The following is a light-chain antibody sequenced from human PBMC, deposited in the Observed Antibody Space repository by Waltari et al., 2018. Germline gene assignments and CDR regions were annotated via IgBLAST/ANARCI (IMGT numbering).Light chain of an antibody. CDR1: QTISNY. V-gene: IGKV1-39*01. CDR2: AAS. Sequence: DIQMTQSPSSLSASVGDRVIITCPASQTISNYLNWYQQKPGKAPKVLISAASTLQSGVPSRFSGSRSGTDFTLIITSLQPEDFATYYCQQGYSVPYTFGQGTKLEIK. J-gene: IGKJ2*01. CDR3: QQGYSVPYT.